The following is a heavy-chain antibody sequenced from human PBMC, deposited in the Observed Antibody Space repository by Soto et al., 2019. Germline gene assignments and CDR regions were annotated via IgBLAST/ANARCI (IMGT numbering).Heavy chain of an antibody. J-gene: IGHJ2*01. V-gene: IGHV4-30-2*01. Sequence: QLRLQESGSGLVKPSQTLSLTCAVSGGSISSGNDSWSWIRQPPGKGLEWIGYIFHSGSPYYNPSLKSRVTISVDRSKNQFSLRLSSVTAADTAVYYCARELHDYRDWYFDLWGRGTLVTVSS. D-gene: IGHD4-17*01. CDR2: IFHSGSP. CDR3: ARELHDYRDWYFDL. CDR1: GGSISSGNDS.